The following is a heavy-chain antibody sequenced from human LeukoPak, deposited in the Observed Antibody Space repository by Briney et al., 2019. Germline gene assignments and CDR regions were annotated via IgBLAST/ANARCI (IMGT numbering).Heavy chain of an antibody. CDR2: INDSGGST. CDR1: GFTFSSYA. V-gene: IGHV3-23*01. D-gene: IGHD3/OR15-3a*01. J-gene: IGHJ3*02. Sequence: QPGGSLRLSCAASGFTFSSYAMSWVRQTPGKGLEWVSSINDSGGSTYYADSVKGRFTISSDSSKNTLYLQMNSLRAEDTAVYYCAKGVGLALDAFDIWGQGTMATVSS. CDR3: AKGVGLALDAFDI.